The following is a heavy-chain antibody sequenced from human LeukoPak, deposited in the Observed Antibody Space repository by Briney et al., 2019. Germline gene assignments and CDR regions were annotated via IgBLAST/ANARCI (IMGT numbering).Heavy chain of an antibody. CDR2: ISYDGSNK. CDR3: AKEGDYSNYYDY. CDR1: GFTFSRYA. Sequence: GGSLRLSCAASGFTFSRYAMHWVRQAPGKGLEWVAVISYDGSNKYYADSVKGRFTISKDNSKNTLYLQMNSLRAEDTAVYYCAKEGDYSNYYDYWGQGTLVTVSS. D-gene: IGHD4-11*01. V-gene: IGHV3-30*18. J-gene: IGHJ4*02.